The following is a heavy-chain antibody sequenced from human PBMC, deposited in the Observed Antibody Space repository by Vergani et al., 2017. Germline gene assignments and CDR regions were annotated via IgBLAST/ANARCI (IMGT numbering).Heavy chain of an antibody. CDR2: ISYDGSNK. J-gene: IGHJ5*02. CDR1: GFTFSSYA. Sequence: QVQLVESGGGVVQPGRSLRLSCAASGFTFSSYAMHWVRQAPGKGLEWVAVISYDGSNKYYADSVKGRFTISRDNSKNQFSLKLSSVTAADTAVYYCARDIWYFDWLLPRNWFDPWGQGTLVTVSS. V-gene: IGHV3-30-3*01. D-gene: IGHD3-9*01. CDR3: ARDIWYFDWLLPRNWFDP.